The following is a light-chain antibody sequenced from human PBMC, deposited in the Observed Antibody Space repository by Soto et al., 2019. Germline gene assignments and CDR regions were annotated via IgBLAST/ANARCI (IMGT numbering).Light chain of an antibody. CDR1: QSLLHSNGYTY. J-gene: IGKJ1*01. CDR2: LGS. CDR3: KQARRTRRT. Sequence: DIVMTQSPLSLPVTPGAPASISCRSSQSLLHSNGYTYLDWYLQKPGQSPQLLIYLGSNRASGVPDRFSGSGSGTDFTLKISRVEAEDVGVYYCKQARRTRRTFGQGTKGEIK. V-gene: IGKV2-28*01.